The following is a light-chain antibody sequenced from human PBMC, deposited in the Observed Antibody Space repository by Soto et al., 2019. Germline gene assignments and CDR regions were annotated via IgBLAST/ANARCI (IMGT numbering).Light chain of an antibody. CDR2: DVN. Sequence: QSALTQPASVSGSPGQSITISCTGTSSDVGAYKYVSWYQQHTGKAPKLLINDVNDRPSGVSLLFAGSKSGNAASLTISVLQTEDDAVYYGSSNTSYSTRLVFGGGTKLTVL. CDR3: SSNTSYSTRLV. V-gene: IGLV2-14*03. J-gene: IGLJ2*01. CDR1: SSDVGAYKY.